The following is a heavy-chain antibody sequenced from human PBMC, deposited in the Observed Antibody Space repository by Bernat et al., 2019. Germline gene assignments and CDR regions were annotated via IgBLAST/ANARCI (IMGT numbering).Heavy chain of an antibody. CDR1: GFTFSSYG. V-gene: IGHV3-33*01. CDR3: ARDPIRSREDYYYGMDV. Sequence: QVQLVESGGGVVQPGRSLRLSCAASGFTFSSYGMHWVRQAPGKGLEWVAVIWYDGSNKYYADSVKGRFTISRDNSKNTLYLQMNSLRAEDTAVYYCARDPIRSREDYYYGMDVWGQGTTVTVSS. CDR2: IWYDGSNK. J-gene: IGHJ6*02. D-gene: IGHD2-21*01.